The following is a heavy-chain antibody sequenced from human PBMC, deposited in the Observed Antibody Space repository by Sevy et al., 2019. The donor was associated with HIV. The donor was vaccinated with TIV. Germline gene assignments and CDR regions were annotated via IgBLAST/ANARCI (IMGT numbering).Heavy chain of an antibody. CDR3: ARFLSTSYYYYYAMDV. D-gene: IGHD2-2*01. Sequence: ASVKVSCRASGYTFTSYDINWVRQATGQGLEWMGWRNPNSGNTGYAQKFQGRVTMTRNTSISTAYMELSSLRSEDTAVYYCARFLSTSYYYYYAMDVWGQGTTVTVSS. J-gene: IGHJ6*02. CDR2: RNPNSGNT. CDR1: GYTFTSYD. V-gene: IGHV1-8*01.